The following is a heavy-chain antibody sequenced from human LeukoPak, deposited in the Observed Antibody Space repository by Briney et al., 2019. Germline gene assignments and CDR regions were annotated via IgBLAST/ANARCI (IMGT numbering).Heavy chain of an antibody. CDR2: ISAYNGNT. CDR1: GYTFTSYG. Sequence: ASVKVSCTASGYTFTSYGISWLRQAPGQGLGWLEWISAYNGNTNYAQKLQGRVTMTTDTSTSTAYMELRSLRSDDTAVYYCARDEQWLAKTFDYWGQGTLVTVSS. CDR3: ARDEQWLAKTFDY. V-gene: IGHV1-18*01. J-gene: IGHJ4*02. D-gene: IGHD6-19*01.